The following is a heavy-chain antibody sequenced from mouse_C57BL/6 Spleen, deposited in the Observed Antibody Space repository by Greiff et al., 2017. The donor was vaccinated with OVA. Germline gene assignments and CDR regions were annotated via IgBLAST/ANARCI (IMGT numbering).Heavy chain of an antibody. CDR1: GFTFSDYG. D-gene: IGHD1-1*01. J-gene: IGHJ4*01. CDR3: ARPYYYGSSLYYYAMDY. V-gene: IGHV5-17*01. CDR2: ISSGSSTI. Sequence: EVHLVESGGGLVKPGGSLKLSCAASGFTFSDYGMHWVRQAPEKGLEWVAYISSGSSTIYYADTVKGRFTISRDNAKNTLFLQMTSLRSEDTAMYYCARPYYYGSSLYYYAMDYWGQGTSVTVSS.